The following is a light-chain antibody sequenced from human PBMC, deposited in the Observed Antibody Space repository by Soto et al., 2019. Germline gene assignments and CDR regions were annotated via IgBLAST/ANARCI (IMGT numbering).Light chain of an antibody. CDR2: TAS. V-gene: IGKV1D-12*01. CDR1: QDISKW. CDR3: QEAYSFPVT. Sequence: DIQMTQSPSSVSASVGDRVNITCRASQDISKWIAWYQQKPGRAPKLLIHTASTIQREVPSRFSVSGSGTDFTLTISSLQPEDFATYYCQEAYSFPVTFGQGHDWRL. J-gene: IGKJ5*01.